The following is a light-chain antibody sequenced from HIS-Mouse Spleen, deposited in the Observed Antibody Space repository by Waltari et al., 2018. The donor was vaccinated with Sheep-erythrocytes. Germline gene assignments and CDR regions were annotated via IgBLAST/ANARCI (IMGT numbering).Light chain of an antibody. V-gene: IGLV2-11*01. J-gene: IGLJ3*02. CDR1: SSDVGGHNY. CDR3: CSYAGSSTPWV. Sequence: QSALTQPRSVSGSPVQSVTISCTGTSSDVGGHNYVSWYQQHPGKAPTLMIDDVSKRPSGVPDRFSGSKSGNTASLTISGLQAEDEADYYCCSYAGSSTPWVFGGGTKLTVL. CDR2: DVS.